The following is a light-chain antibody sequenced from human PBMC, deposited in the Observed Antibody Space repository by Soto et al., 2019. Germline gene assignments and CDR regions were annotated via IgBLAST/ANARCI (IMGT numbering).Light chain of an antibody. Sequence: VLTSAPSTLSVSHGERPTFSCRASQSVSSKLAWYQQKPGQAPRLLIYGASNRATGIPDRFSGSGSGTDFTLTISRLEPEDFAVYYCQQYGSSGTFGQGTKVDI. CDR3: QQYGSSGT. J-gene: IGKJ1*01. V-gene: IGKV3-20*01. CDR2: GAS. CDR1: QSVSSK.